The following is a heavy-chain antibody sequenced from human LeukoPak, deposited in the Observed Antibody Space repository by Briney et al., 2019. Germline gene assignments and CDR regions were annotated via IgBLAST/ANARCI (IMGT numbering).Heavy chain of an antibody. CDR3: TRLYENGFDY. CDR2: ISGSGGST. D-gene: IGHD5-12*01. V-gene: IGHV3-23*01. CDR1: GFTFSSYA. Sequence: GGSLRLSCAASGFTFSSYAMSWVRQAPGKGLEWVSAISGSGGSTYYADSVKGRFTISRDNSKNTLYLQMNSLKTEDTAVYFCTRLYENGFDYWGQGTLVTVSS. J-gene: IGHJ4*02.